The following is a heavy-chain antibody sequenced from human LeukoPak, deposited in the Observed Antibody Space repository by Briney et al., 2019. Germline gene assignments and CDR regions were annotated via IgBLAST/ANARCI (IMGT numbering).Heavy chain of an antibody. V-gene: IGHV3-7*01. CDR3: ARENTLRYFDWTYYYYYMDV. CDR1: GFTFRDYY. CDR2: IKQDGSEK. J-gene: IGHJ6*03. Sequence: GGSLRLSCAASGFTFRDYYMSWTRQAPGKGLEWVANIKQDGSEKYYVDSVKGRFTISRDNAKNSLYLQMNSLRAEDTAVYYCARENTLRYFDWTYYYYYMDVWGKGTTVTISS. D-gene: IGHD3-9*01.